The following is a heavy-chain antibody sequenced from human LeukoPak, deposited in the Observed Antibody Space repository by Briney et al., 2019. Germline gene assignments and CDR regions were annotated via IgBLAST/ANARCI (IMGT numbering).Heavy chain of an antibody. V-gene: IGHV1-2*02. J-gene: IGHJ4*02. CDR1: GYTFTGYY. D-gene: IGHD3-22*01. CDR3: ARERYYYDSSGYYYYFVY. Sequence: ASVKVSCKASGYTFTGYYMHWVRQAPGQGLEWMGWINPNSGGTNYAQKFQGRVTMTRDTSISTAYMELSRLRSDDTAVYYCARERYYYDSSGYYYYFVYWGQGTLVTVSS. CDR2: INPNSGGT.